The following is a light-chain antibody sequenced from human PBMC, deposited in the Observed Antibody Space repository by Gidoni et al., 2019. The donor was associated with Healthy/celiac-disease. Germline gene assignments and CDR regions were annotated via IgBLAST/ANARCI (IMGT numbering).Light chain of an antibody. CDR1: QSISSY. V-gene: IGKV1-39*01. Sequence: DSKMTQSPSSRSASVGDRVTITCRASQSISSYLNWYQQKPGKAPKLLIYAASSLQSGVPSRFSGSGSGTDFTLTISSLQPEDFATYYCQQSYSTPRSFGQGTKLEIK. J-gene: IGKJ2*04. CDR3: QQSYSTPRS. CDR2: AAS.